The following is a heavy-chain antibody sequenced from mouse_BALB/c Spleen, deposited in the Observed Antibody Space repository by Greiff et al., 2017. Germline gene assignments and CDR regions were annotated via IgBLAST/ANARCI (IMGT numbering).Heavy chain of an antibody. D-gene: IGHD1-1*01. CDR2: IWAGGST. J-gene: IGHJ3*01. V-gene: IGHV2-9*02. CDR1: GFSLTSYG. Sequence: VQLQQSGPGLVAPSQSLSITCTVSGFSLTSYGVHWVRQPPGKGLEWLGVIWAGGSTNYNSALMSRLSISKDNSKSQVFLKMNSLQTDDTAMYYCARETRYYGSSPWFAYWGQGTLVTVSA. CDR3: ARETRYYGSSPWFAY.